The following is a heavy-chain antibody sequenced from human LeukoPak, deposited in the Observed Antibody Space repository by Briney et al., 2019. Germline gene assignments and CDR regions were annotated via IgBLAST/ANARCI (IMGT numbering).Heavy chain of an antibody. J-gene: IGHJ5*02. D-gene: IGHD5-24*01. Sequence: SQTLSLTCTVSGGSISSGGYYWSWIRQHPGKGLEWIGYIYYSGSTYYNPSLKSRVTISVDTSKNQFSLKLSSVTAADTAVYYCARAEMATITPGNWFDPWGQGILVTVSS. CDR1: GGSISSGGYY. CDR3: ARAEMATITPGNWFDP. V-gene: IGHV4-31*03. CDR2: IYYSGST.